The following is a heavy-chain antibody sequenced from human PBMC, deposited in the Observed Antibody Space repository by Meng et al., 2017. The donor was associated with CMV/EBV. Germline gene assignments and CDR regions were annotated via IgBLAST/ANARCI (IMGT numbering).Heavy chain of an antibody. V-gene: IGHV4-39*07. CDR3: ARDIGGRRIAARPDY. CDR1: GGSIYSSTFY. J-gene: IGHJ4*02. CDR2: IYFGGNT. Sequence: SETLSLTCTVSGGSIYSSTFYWGWIRQPPGKGLEWIGSIYFGGNTYYNPSLKSRVTISIDTSKNQFSLRLSSVTAADTAVYYCARDIGGRRIAARPDYWGQGTLVTVS. D-gene: IGHD6-6*01.